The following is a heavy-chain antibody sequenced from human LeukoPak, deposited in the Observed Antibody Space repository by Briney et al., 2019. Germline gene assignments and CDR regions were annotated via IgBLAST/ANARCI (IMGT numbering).Heavy chain of an antibody. J-gene: IGHJ4*02. V-gene: IGHV5-51*01. Sequence: NLGESLKISCKGSGYNFTIYWIGWVRQMPGKGLEWMGIIYPGDSDTRYSPSFQGQVTISADKSISTAYLQWSSLKASDTAMYYCARRRDLYSGSYYPFDYWGQGTLVTVSS. D-gene: IGHD1-26*01. CDR1: GYNFTIYW. CDR2: IYPGDSDT. CDR3: ARRRDLYSGSYYPFDY.